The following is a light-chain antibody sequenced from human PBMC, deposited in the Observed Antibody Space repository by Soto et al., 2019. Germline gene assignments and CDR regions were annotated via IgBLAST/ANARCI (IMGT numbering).Light chain of an antibody. Sequence: DIQMTQSPPSVSASVGDRVTITCQARQDIRHYLNWYQQKPGKAPKLLIATASTLQSGVPSRFSGSGSGTDFTLSISSLQPEDIAIYFCQQGFMTPPYTFGQGTRLEIK. J-gene: IGKJ2*01. V-gene: IGKV1-39*01. CDR1: QDIRHY. CDR2: TAS. CDR3: QQGFMTPPYT.